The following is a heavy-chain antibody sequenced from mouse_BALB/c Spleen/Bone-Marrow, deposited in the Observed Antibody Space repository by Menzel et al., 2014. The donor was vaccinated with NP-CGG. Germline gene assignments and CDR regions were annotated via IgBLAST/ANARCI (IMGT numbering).Heavy chain of an antibody. CDR1: GYTFTSYW. D-gene: IGHD1-1*01. CDR2: IYPGNSDT. Sequence: EVKVVESGTVLARPGASVKMSCKASGYTFTSYWMHWVKQRPGQGLEWIGAIYPGNSDTSYNQKFKGKAKLTAVTSTSTAYMELSSLTNEDSAVYYCTRWNYYGSSYDYWGQGTTLTVSS. CDR3: TRWNYYGSSYDY. J-gene: IGHJ2*01. V-gene: IGHV1-5*01.